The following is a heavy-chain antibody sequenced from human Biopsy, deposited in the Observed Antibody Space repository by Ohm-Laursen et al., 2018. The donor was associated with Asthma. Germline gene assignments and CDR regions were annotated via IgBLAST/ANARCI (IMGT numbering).Heavy chain of an antibody. CDR3: ARGRITMIGGWFDP. D-gene: IGHD3-22*01. V-gene: IGHV4-59*01. CDR2: IYYSGST. Sequence: GTLSLTCTVSGGSISSCYWSWIRQPPGKGLEWIGYIYYSGSTNYNPSIKSRVTISVDTSKNQFSLKLSSVTAADTAVYYCARGRITMIGGWFDPWGQGTLVTVSS. CDR1: GGSISSCY. J-gene: IGHJ5*02.